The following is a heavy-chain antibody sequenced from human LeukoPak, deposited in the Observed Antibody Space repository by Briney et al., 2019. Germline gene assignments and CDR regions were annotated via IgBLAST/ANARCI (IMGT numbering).Heavy chain of an antibody. CDR3: ARVRYYYDSSGYYSALPVFDY. CDR2: INHSGST. CDR1: GGSFSGYY. J-gene: IGHJ4*02. V-gene: IGHV4-34*01. Sequence: SETLSLTCAVYGGSFSGYYWSWIRQPPGKGLEWIGEINHSGSTNYNPSLKSRVTISVDTSKNQFSLKLSSVTAVDTAVYYCARVRYYYDSSGYYSALPVFDYWGQGTLVTVSS. D-gene: IGHD3-22*01.